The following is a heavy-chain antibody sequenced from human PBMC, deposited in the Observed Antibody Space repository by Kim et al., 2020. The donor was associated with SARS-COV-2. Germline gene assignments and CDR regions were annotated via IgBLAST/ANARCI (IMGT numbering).Heavy chain of an antibody. Sequence: AQEFQGRVTMTRDTAISTAYMELSRLRSDDTAVYYCARGAVAGAVGWFDPWGQGTLVTVSS. J-gene: IGHJ5*02. V-gene: IGHV1-2*02. D-gene: IGHD6-19*01. CDR3: ARGAVAGAVGWFDP.